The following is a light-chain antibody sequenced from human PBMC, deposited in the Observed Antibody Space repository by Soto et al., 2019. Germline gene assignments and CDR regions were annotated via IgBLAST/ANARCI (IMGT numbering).Light chain of an antibody. Sequence: QSVLTQPASVSGSPGQSITISCTGTSSDVGSYNLVSWYQQHPGKAPKLMIYEVSKRPSGVSNRFSGSKSGNTASLTISGLQAEDEADYYCCSYAGSSPYVFGTGTTVT. V-gene: IGLV2-23*02. CDR2: EVS. CDR1: SSDVGSYNL. CDR3: CSYAGSSPYV. J-gene: IGLJ1*01.